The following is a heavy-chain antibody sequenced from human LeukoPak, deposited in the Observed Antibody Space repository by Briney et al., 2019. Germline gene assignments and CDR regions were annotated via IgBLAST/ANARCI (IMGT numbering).Heavy chain of an antibody. Sequence: AASVKVSCTASGYTFTGYYMHWVRQAPGQGLEWMGWINPNSGGTNYAQKFQGRVTMTRDTSISTAYMELSRLRSDDTAVYYCAREHPAANWFDPWGQGTLVTVSS. V-gene: IGHV1-2*02. D-gene: IGHD2-2*01. J-gene: IGHJ5*02. CDR1: GYTFTGYY. CDR2: INPNSGGT. CDR3: AREHPAANWFDP.